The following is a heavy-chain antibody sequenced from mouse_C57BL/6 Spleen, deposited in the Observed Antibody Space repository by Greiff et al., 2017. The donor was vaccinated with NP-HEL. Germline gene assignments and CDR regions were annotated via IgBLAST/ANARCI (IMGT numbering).Heavy chain of an antibody. CDR2: IDPENGDT. Sequence: DVQLQQSGAELVRPGASVKLSCTASGFNIKDDYMHWVKQRPEQGLEWIGWIDPENGDTEYASKFQGKATITADTSSNTAYLQLSSLTSEDTAVYYCTGKLSWFAYWGQGTLVTVAA. CDR3: TGKLSWFAY. V-gene: IGHV14-4*01. D-gene: IGHD2-1*01. J-gene: IGHJ3*01. CDR1: GFNIKDDY.